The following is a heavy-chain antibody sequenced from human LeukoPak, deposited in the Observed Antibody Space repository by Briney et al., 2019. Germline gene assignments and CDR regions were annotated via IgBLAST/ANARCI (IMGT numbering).Heavy chain of an antibody. D-gene: IGHD1-26*01. V-gene: IGHV3-20*04. CDR3: ARELERSGSYYFDY. CDR2: INWNGGST. J-gene: IGHJ4*02. Sequence: PGGSLRLSCAASGFTFDDYGMNWVRQAPGKGLEWVSGINWNGGSTGYADSVKGRFTISRDNAKNSLYLQMNSLRAEDTAVYYCARELERSGSYYFDYWGQGTLVTVSS. CDR1: GFTFDDYG.